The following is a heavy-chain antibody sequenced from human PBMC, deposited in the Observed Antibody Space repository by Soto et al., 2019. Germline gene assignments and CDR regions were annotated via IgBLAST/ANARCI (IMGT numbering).Heavy chain of an antibody. D-gene: IGHD3-22*01. CDR2: IKGDGILK. CDR1: GFTFSTYW. Sequence: EVQLVESGGGLVQPGGSLRLSCAASGFTFSTYWITWVRQAPGKGLEWVANIKGDGILKYYMDSVKGRFIISRDNAKNSLHLQMNSLRDEDTAVYYCARYESSGPAVWWGQGTLVTVSS. CDR3: ARYESSGPAVW. V-gene: IGHV3-7*01. J-gene: IGHJ4*02.